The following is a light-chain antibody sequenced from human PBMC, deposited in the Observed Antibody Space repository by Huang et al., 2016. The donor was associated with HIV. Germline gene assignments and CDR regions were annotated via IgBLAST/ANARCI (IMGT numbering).Light chain of an antibody. CDR3: QQYYSSPLT. CDR2: WAS. J-gene: IGKJ4*01. CDR1: QSVLYSSNNNNY. V-gene: IGKV4-1*01. Sequence: DIVMTQSPDSLAVSLGERATINCKSSQSVLYSSNNNNYLAWYQQKPGQPPKLLIYWASTRESGVPYRFSGSGSETDFTLTISSLQAEDVAVYYCQQYYSSPLTFGGGTKVEIK.